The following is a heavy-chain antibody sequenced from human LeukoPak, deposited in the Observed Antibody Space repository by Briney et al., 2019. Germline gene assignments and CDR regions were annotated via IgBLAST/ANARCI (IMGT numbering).Heavy chain of an antibody. D-gene: IGHD2/OR15-2a*01. CDR3: ARVYEGTDH. CDR2: INQDGSED. V-gene: IGHV3-7*01. J-gene: IGHJ4*02. CDR1: GFTFETYW. Sequence: GGSLRLSCTASGFTFETYWMSWVRQAPGKGLEWVANINQDGSEDYYVDFVKGRFTISRDNAKKSLYLQMDSLRAEDTAVFYCARVYEGTDHWGQGTLVTVSS.